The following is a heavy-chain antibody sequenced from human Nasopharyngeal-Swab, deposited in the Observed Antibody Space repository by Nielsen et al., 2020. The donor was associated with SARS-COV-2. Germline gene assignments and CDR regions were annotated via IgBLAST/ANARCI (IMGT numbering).Heavy chain of an antibody. CDR3: ARDGLDYDFWSAYFMDV. Sequence: GVSLRLSCAASGFTFSTYNMNWVRQVPGKGLEWISSISSSSTYIYYADSVKGRFTIPRDNAKNSVYLQMNSLRAEDTAVYYCARDGLDYDFWSAYFMDVWGQGTTVTVSS. D-gene: IGHD3-3*01. V-gene: IGHV3-21*01. CDR1: GFTFSTYN. J-gene: IGHJ6*02. CDR2: ISSSSTYI.